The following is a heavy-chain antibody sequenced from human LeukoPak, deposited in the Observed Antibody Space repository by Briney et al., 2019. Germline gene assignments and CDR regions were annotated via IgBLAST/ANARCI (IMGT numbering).Heavy chain of an antibody. Sequence: ASVKVSCKASGYTFTSYAMHWVRQAPGQRLEWMGWINAGNGNTKYSQKFQGRVTITRDTSASTAYMELSSLRSEDTAVYYCASSEGSTSATYYYYGMDVWGQGTTVTVSS. J-gene: IGHJ6*02. CDR1: GYTFTSYA. CDR3: ASSEGSTSATYYYYGMDV. CDR2: INAGNGNT. D-gene: IGHD2-2*01. V-gene: IGHV1-3*01.